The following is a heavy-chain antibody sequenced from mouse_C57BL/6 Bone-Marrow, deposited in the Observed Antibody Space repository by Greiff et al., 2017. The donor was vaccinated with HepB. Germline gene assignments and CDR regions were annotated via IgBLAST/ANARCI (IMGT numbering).Heavy chain of an antibody. J-gene: IGHJ2*01. CDR1: GYTFTSYW. CDR3: ARDRANYYGSSPYYFDY. V-gene: IGHV1-72*01. D-gene: IGHD1-1*01. Sequence: VQLKQPGAELVKPGASVKLSCKASGYTFTSYWMHWVKQRPGRGLEWIGRIDPNSGGTKYNEKFKSKATLTVDKPSSTAYMQLSSLTSEDSAVYYCARDRANYYGSSPYYFDYWGQGTTLTVSS. CDR2: IDPNSGGT.